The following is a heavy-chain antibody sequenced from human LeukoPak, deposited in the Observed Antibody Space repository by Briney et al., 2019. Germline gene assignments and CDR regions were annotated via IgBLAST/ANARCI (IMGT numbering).Heavy chain of an antibody. V-gene: IGHV1-69*04. CDR3: ARVHVAIQPAWAFDI. CDR1: GGTFSSYA. Sequence: REASVKVSCKASGGTFSSYAISWVRQAPGQGLEWMGRIIPILGIANYAQKFQGRVTITADESTSTAYMELSSLRSKDTAMYYCARVHVAIQPAWAFDIWGQGTMVTVSS. CDR2: IIPILGIA. J-gene: IGHJ3*02. D-gene: IGHD2-2*02.